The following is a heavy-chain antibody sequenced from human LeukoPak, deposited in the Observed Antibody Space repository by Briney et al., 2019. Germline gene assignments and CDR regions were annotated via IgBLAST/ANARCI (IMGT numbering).Heavy chain of an antibody. Sequence: GPVKKSCKVSGYTLTEISMHWVRQAPGQGLEWMGGFNPEDAETIYARSFQGRLTVTEDTSTDTAYMQLSSLRSEDTAMYYCATEIVGYGDVCYFDSWGQGTVVSVFS. V-gene: IGHV1-24*01. CDR3: ATEIVGYGDVCYFDS. CDR1: GYTLTEIS. D-gene: IGHD4-17*01. J-gene: IGHJ4*02. CDR2: FNPEDAET.